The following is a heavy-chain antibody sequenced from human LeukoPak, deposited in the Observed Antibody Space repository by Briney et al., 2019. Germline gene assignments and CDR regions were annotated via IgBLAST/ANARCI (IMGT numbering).Heavy chain of an antibody. Sequence: GGSLRLSCAASGFTFSGYWMHWVRQAPGEGLVWVSRISSDGRSTTYADSVKGRITISRDNAKNTLYLQMKSLRAEDMAVYYCARGGMASAGRGDGFDPWGQGTLVTVSS. CDR1: GFTFSGYW. CDR2: ISSDGRST. CDR3: ARGGMASAGRGDGFDP. D-gene: IGHD6-13*01. V-gene: IGHV3-74*01. J-gene: IGHJ5*02.